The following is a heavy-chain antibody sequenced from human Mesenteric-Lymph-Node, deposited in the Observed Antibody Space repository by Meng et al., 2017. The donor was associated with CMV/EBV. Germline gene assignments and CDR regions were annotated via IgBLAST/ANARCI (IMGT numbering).Heavy chain of an antibody. J-gene: IGHJ4*02. CDR2: ISYDGSIQ. CDR3: AIACGSGTCYDY. V-gene: IGHV3-30*04. Sequence: LKISCAASGFSFSIYSMHWVRQAPGRGPEWVAVISYDGSIQFYADFVKGRFTISRDNSKNTLYLQMNSLRVEDTAVYYCAIACGSGTCYDYWGRGTLVTVSS. D-gene: IGHD3-10*01. CDR1: GFSFSIYS.